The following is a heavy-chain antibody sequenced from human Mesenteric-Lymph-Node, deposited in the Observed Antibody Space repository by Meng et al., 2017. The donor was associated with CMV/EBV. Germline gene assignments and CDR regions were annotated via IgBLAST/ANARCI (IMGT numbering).Heavy chain of an antibody. CDR3: ARDRQSCANGVCRPSLFDY. J-gene: IGHJ4*02. Sequence: GGSLRLSCAASGFTFSDYYMSWIRQAPGKGLEWVSYISSSGSTIYYADSVKGRFTISRDNAKNSLYLQMNSLRDEDTAVYYCARDRQSCANGVCRPSLFDYWGQGTLVTVSS. CDR1: GFTFSDYY. D-gene: IGHD2-8*01. V-gene: IGHV3-11*04. CDR2: ISSSGSTI.